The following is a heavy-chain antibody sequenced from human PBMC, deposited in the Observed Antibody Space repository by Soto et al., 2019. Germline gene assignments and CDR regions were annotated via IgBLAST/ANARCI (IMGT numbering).Heavy chain of an antibody. CDR1: GFTFSSYA. V-gene: IGHV3-30-3*01. CDR3: AREVWELIRYYFDY. J-gene: IGHJ4*02. Sequence: QVQLVESGGGVVQPGRSLRLSCAASGFTFSSYAMHWVRQAPGKGLEWVAVISYDGSNKYYADSVKGRFTISRDNSKNTLYLQRDSLRAEDTAVYYCAREVWELIRYYFDYWGQGTLVTVSS. D-gene: IGHD1-26*01. CDR2: ISYDGSNK.